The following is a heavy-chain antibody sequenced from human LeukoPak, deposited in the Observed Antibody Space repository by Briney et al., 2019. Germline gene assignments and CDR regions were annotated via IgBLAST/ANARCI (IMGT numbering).Heavy chain of an antibody. CDR3: ARDLGDSSGYYTFGY. J-gene: IGHJ4*02. V-gene: IGHV1-46*01. D-gene: IGHD3-22*01. CDR2: INPSGGST. CDR1: GYTFTGYY. Sequence: ASVKVSCKASGYTFTGYYMHWVRQAPGQGLEWMGIINPSGGSTSYAQKFQGRVTMTRDTSTSTVYMELSSLRSEDTAVYYCARDLGDSSGYYTFGYWGQGTLVTVSS.